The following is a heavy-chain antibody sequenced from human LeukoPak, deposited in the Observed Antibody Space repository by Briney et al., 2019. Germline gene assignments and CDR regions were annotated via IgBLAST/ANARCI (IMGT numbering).Heavy chain of an antibody. D-gene: IGHD1-26*01. CDR3: ARVRVSGSYLYYFDY. Sequence: PSETLCLTCTVSGGSISSYHWSWVRQPPGKGLEWIGYILTSGSTNYNPSLKSRLTISVDTSTNQFTLKLSSVTAADTAVYYCARVRVSGSYLYYFDYWGQGTLVTVSS. V-gene: IGHV4-4*09. CDR2: ILTSGST. J-gene: IGHJ4*02. CDR1: GGSISSYH.